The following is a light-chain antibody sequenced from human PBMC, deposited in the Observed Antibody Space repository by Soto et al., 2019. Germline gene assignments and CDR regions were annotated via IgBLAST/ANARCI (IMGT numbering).Light chain of an antibody. CDR2: GAS. J-gene: IGKJ1*01. CDR3: QQYNNGPLT. CDR1: QSVSSN. Sequence: EVVMTQSPATLSVSPGERAALSCRAGQSVSSNLAWYQQRPGQAPRLLIYGASTRATGIPARFSGSGSGTDFTLTISSLQSEDFAVYYCQQYNNGPLTFGQGTKVDIK. V-gene: IGKV3-15*01.